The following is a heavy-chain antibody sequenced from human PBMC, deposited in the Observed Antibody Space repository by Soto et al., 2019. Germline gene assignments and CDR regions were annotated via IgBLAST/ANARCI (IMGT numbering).Heavy chain of an antibody. V-gene: IGHV1-46*03. J-gene: IGHJ4*02. CDR1: GYTFTSYY. D-gene: IGHD2-2*01. Sequence: QVQLVQSGAEVKKPGASVKVSCKASGYTFTSYYMHWVRQAPGQGLEWMGIINPSGGSTSYAQKFQGRVTMTRATSTSTVYMELSSLRSEDTAVYYCARDSPYCSSTSCYGVILDYWGQGTLVTVSS. CDR2: INPSGGST. CDR3: ARDSPYCSSTSCYGVILDY.